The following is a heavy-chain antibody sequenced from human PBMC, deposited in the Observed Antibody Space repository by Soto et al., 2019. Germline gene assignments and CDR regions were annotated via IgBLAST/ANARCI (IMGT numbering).Heavy chain of an antibody. CDR3: AKYYFGMGV. Sequence: EEQLVESGGGLVQPGGSLRLSCAASGFTFSDYEVNWVRQAPGKGLEWISYISASGATIHYADSVRGRLTISRDNAKNSGYLQMNSLRADDTGVYYCAKYYFGMGVWGQGTTGTVSS. D-gene: IGHD3-10*01. CDR1: GFTFSDYE. CDR2: ISASGATI. V-gene: IGHV3-48*03. J-gene: IGHJ6*02.